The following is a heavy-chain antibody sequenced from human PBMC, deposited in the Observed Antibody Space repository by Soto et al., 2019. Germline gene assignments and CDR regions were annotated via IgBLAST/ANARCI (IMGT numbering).Heavy chain of an antibody. V-gene: IGHV4-4*07. CDR1: GGSMSKFY. CDR3: VRDGSKTLRDCFDP. J-gene: IGHJ5*02. Sequence: SETLSLTCSVSGGSMSKFYWSWIRKTAGKGLEWMGRVYATGTSDYNPSLRSRIAMSVDISKKTFSLRLRSVTAADTGVYYCVRDGSKTLRDCFDPWGQGILVAVSS. CDR2: VYATGTS. D-gene: IGHD4-17*01.